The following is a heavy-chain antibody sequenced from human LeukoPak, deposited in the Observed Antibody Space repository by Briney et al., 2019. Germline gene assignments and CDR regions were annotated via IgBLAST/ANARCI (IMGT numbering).Heavy chain of an antibody. Sequence: SETLSLACTVSGGSISSYYWSWIRQPPGKGLEWIGEINHSGSTNYNPSLKSRVTISVDTSKNQFSLKLSSVTAADTAVYYCARGRGSKQWLALFLPYHFDYWGQGTLVTVSS. CDR3: ARGRGSKQWLALFLPYHFDY. J-gene: IGHJ4*02. CDR1: GGSISSYY. V-gene: IGHV4-34*01. D-gene: IGHD6-19*01. CDR2: INHSGST.